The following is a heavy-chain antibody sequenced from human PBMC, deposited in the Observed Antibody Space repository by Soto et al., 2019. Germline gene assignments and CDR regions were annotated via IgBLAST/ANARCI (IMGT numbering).Heavy chain of an antibody. CDR3: ARGAPERYPNGYGAFHF. V-gene: IGHV1-69*01. D-gene: IGHD3-22*01. CDR1: GGTFSSIG. J-gene: IGHJ6*02. CDR2: IIPLVGAA. Sequence: QVQLVQSGNEVKKPGSSVNVSCKASGGTFSSIGLSWVRQAPGQGLEWMGGIIPLVGAANYAQKFRDRITITADESTSTVFLDMRSLTLDDTALYYCARGAPERYPNGYGAFHFWCQGTRVSV.